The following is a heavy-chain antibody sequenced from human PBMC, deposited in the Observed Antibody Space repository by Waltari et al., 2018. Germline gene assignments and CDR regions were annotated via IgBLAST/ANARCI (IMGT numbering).Heavy chain of an antibody. D-gene: IGHD3-22*01. Sequence: QVQLQESGPGLVKPSETLSLTCTVPGGPISSHYWSWIRQPPGKGLEWIGYIYYSGSPNYNPSLKSRVTISVDTSKNQFSLKLSSVTAADTAVYYCARHPITTWFDPWGQGTLVTVSS. CDR2: IYYSGSP. V-gene: IGHV4-59*11. J-gene: IGHJ5*02. CDR3: ARHPITTWFDP. CDR1: GGPISSHY.